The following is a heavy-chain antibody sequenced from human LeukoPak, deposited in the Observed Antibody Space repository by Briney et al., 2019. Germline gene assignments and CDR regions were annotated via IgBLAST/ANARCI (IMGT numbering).Heavy chain of an antibody. CDR1: GGTFSSYA. CDR3: ARVPYYDFWSGYSPPDY. V-gene: IGHV1-69*13. D-gene: IGHD3-3*01. CDR2: IIPIFGTA. Sequence: SVKVSCKASGGTFSSYAISWVRQAPGQGLEWMGGIIPIFGTANYAQKFQGRVTITADESTSAAYMELSSLRSEDTAVYYCARVPYYDFWSGYSPPDYWGQGTLVTVSS. J-gene: IGHJ4*02.